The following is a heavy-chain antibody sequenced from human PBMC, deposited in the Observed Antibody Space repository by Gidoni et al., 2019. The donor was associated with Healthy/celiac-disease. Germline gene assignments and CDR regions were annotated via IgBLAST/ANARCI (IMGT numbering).Heavy chain of an antibody. V-gene: IGHV1-69*01. D-gene: IGHD2-2*01. CDR2: IIPIFGTA. CDR1: SSYA. J-gene: IGHJ4*02. Sequence: SSYAISWVRQAPGQGLEWMGGIIPIFGTANYAQKFQGRVTITADESTSTAYMELSSLRSEDTAVYYCARGYQLLSEFDYWGQGTLVTVSS. CDR3: ARGYQLLSEFDY.